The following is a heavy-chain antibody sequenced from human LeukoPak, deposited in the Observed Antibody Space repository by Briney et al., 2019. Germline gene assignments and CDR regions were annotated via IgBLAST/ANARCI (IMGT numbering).Heavy chain of an antibody. V-gene: IGHV4-30-2*01. Sequence: SETLSLTCAVSGGSISSGGYSWSWIRQPPGKGLEWIGYIYHSGSTYYNPSLKSRVTISVDRSKNQFSLKPSSVTAADTAVYYCARRDVSWFDPWGQGTLVTVSS. D-gene: IGHD2-21*01. J-gene: IGHJ5*02. CDR3: ARRDVSWFDP. CDR2: IYHSGST. CDR1: GGSISSGGYS.